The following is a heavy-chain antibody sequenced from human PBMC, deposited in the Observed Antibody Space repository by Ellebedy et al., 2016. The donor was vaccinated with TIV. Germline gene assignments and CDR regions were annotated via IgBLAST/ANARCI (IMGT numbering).Heavy chain of an antibody. CDR2: ISSSSSTI. D-gene: IGHD6-19*01. V-gene: IGHV3-48*01. J-gene: IGHJ4*02. Sequence: GGSLRLSCAASGFTFSGYTMNWVGKAPGKGLEWVQYISSSSSTIYYADSVKGRFTISRDNAKNSLYLQMNSLRAEDTAVYYCARDGWLTRPFYYFDYWGQGTLVTVSS. CDR3: ARDGWLTRPFYYFDY. CDR1: GFTFSGYT.